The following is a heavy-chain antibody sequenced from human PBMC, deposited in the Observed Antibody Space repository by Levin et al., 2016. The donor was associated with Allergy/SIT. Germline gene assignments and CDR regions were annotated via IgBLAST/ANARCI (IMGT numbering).Heavy chain of an antibody. D-gene: IGHD3-3*01. Sequence: RQAPGKGLEWIGYIYYSGSTYYNPSLKSRVTISVDTSKNQFSLKLSSVTAADTAVYYCARAVIFGVVPDAFDIWGQGTMVTVSS. J-gene: IGHJ3*02. CDR2: IYYSGST. V-gene: IGHV4-31*02. CDR3: ARAVIFGVVPDAFDI.